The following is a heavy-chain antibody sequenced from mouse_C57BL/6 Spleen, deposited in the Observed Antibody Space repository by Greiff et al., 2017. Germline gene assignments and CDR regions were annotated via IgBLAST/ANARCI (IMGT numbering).Heavy chain of an antibody. CDR3: ARSSTTVVEAWFAY. CDR1: GYTFTSYW. V-gene: IGHV1-50*01. J-gene: IGHJ3*01. D-gene: IGHD1-1*01. Sequence: QVQLQQPGAELVKPGASVKLSCKASGYTFTSYWMQWVKQRPGQGLEWIGEIDPSDSYTNYNQQFKGKATLTVDTSSSTAYMQLSSLTSEDSAVYYCARSSTTVVEAWFAYWGQGTLVTVSA. CDR2: IDPSDSYT.